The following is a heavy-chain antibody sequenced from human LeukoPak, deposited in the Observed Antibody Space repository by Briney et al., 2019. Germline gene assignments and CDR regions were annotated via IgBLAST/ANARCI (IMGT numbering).Heavy chain of an antibody. J-gene: IGHJ3*02. V-gene: IGHV4-34*01. D-gene: IGHD3-16*01. Sequence: SETLSLTCAVYGGSFSDYYWSWIRQSPGKGLEWIGEVNHSGSTNYNPSLKSRVTISIDTSKNQFSLKLSSVTAADTAVYYCARVGETIDAFDIWGQGTMVTVSS. CDR3: ARVGETIDAFDI. CDR2: VNHSGST. CDR1: GGSFSDYY.